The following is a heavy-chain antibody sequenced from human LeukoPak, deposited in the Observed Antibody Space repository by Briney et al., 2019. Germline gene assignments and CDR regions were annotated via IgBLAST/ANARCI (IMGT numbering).Heavy chain of an antibody. D-gene: IGHD3-16*01. Sequence: PGGSLRLSCVASGFTFSNYVMSWVRQAPGKGLEWVSAISGNGDITYYADSVKGRFTISRDNSKNTLYLQMNSLRAEDTAVYYCAKDWASAFDIWGQGTMVTVSS. CDR2: ISGNGDIT. V-gene: IGHV3-23*01. J-gene: IGHJ3*02. CDR1: GFTFSNYV. CDR3: AKDWASAFDI.